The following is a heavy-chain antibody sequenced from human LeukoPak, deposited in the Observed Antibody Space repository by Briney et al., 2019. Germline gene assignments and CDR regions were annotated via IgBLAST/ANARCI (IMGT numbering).Heavy chain of an antibody. CDR3: ARGRTGAAALDF. Sequence: PSETLSLTCAVYGGSFSGHYWTWIRQPPGKGLEWIGESTHSGSTNYNPSLKSRVTISVGTSKSQCSLELTSVTAADTAVYHCARGRTGAAALDFWGPGTLVTVSS. CDR2: STHSGST. D-gene: IGHD2-2*01. V-gene: IGHV4-34*01. J-gene: IGHJ4*02. CDR1: GGSFSGHY.